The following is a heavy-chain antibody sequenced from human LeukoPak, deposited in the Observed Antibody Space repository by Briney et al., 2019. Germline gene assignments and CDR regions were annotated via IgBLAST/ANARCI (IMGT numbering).Heavy chain of an antibody. V-gene: IGHV3-30-3*01. J-gene: IGHJ4*02. Sequence: PGGSLRLSCAASGFTFSSYAMHWVRQAPGKGLEWVAVIPYDGSNKYYADSVKGRFTISRDNSKNTLYLQMNSLRAEDTAVYHCARDVTPRYWGQGTLVTVSS. CDR1: GFTFSSYA. CDR3: ARDVTPRY. CDR2: IPYDGSNK.